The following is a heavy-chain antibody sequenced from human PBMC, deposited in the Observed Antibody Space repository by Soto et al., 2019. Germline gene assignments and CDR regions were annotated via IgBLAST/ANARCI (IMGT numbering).Heavy chain of an antibody. V-gene: IGHV4-30-2*01. Sequence: PSETLSLTCAVSGGSISSGGYSWSWIRQPPGKGLEWIGYIYHSGSTYYNPSLKSRVTISVDRSKNQFSLKLSSVTAADTAVYYCARGARFMIVEFDYWGQGTLVTVSS. D-gene: IGHD3-22*01. CDR3: ARGARFMIVEFDY. J-gene: IGHJ4*02. CDR2: IYHSGST. CDR1: GGSISSGGYS.